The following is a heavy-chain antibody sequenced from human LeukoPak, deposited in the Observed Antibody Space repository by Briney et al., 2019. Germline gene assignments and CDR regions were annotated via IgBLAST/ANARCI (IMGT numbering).Heavy chain of an antibody. CDR1: GFTFSSYW. D-gene: IGHD3-3*01. J-gene: IGHJ4*02. CDR3: ARGTYDGYFDF. Sequence: GGSLRPSCAASGFTFSSYWMSWVRQAPGKGLQWVSGINWDGGSTGYADSVKGRFTISRDNAKNFMYLQMNSLRAEDTALYYCARGTYDGYFDFWGQGTLVTVSS. V-gene: IGHV3-20*04. CDR2: INWDGGST.